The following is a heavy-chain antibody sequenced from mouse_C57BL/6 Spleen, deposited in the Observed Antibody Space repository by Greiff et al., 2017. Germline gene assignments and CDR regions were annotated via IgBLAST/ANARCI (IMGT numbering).Heavy chain of an antibody. CDR1: GFSLTSYA. CDR2: IWTGGGT. D-gene: IGHD1-1*01. V-gene: IGHV2-9-1*01. CDR3: DRHYCGSSWGYYAMDY. Sequence: VKLMESGPGLVAPSQSLSITCTVSGFSLTSYAISWVRQPPGKGLEWLGVIWTGGGTNYNSAHKSRLGISKDNSKSQVFLKMNSLQSNDTARYYGDRHYCGSSWGYYAMDYWGQGTSVTVSS. J-gene: IGHJ4*01.